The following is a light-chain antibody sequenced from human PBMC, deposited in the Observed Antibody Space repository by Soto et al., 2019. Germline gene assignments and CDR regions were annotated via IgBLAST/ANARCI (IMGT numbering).Light chain of an antibody. Sequence: EIVWTQSPGTLSLSPGERATLSCRASQSVSNNYLAWYQQKPGQAPRRLIYGASSRATGIPDRFSGSGSGTDFTLTISRLEPEDFAVYYCQQYSTSPTFGEGTRLEIK. J-gene: IGKJ5*01. CDR2: GAS. CDR3: QQYSTSPT. V-gene: IGKV3-20*01. CDR1: QSVSNNY.